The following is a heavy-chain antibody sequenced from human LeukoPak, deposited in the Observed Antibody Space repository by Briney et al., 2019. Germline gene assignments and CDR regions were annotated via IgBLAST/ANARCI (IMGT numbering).Heavy chain of an antibody. CDR1: GFTFSNYA. CDR3: AKDGIAYCGGDCGYDAFHI. Sequence: GGSLRLSCAASGFTFSNYAMSWGRQVPGKGLEWVSATSASRGRTYYADSVKGRFTISRDNSQSTLYLQMNSLRAEDTAVYYCAKDGIAYCGGDCGYDAFHIWGQGTMVTVSS. V-gene: IGHV3-23*01. D-gene: IGHD2-21*02. CDR2: TSASRGRT. J-gene: IGHJ3*02.